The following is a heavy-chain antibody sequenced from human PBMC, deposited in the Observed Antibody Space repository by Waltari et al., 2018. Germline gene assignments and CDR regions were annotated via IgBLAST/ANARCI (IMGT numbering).Heavy chain of an antibody. CDR2: MNPNSGNT. Sequence: QVQLVQSGAEVKKPGASVKVSCKASGYTFTSYDINWLRQTTGQGLEWMGWMNPNSGNTGYAQKFQGKVTMTRNTSISTAYMELSSLRSEDTAVYYCARGFPAAILPPVPDYWGQGTLVTVSS. CDR1: GYTFTSYD. D-gene: IGHD2-2*02. CDR3: ARGFPAAILPPVPDY. V-gene: IGHV1-8*01. J-gene: IGHJ4*02.